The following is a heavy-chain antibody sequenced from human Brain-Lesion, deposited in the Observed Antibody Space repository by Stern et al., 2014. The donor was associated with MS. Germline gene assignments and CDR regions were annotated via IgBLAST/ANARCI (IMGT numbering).Heavy chain of an antibody. D-gene: IGHD6-19*01. J-gene: IGHJ4*02. CDR1: GGSIGRSSYY. CDR2: IFYTGST. V-gene: IGHV4-39*02. Sequence: QLQLQESGPGLVKPSETLSLTCTVSGGSIGRSSYYWGWIRQPPGKGLEWIGNIFYTGSTFYDPSLKSRVTISVATSNTHFFLSLTSVTAADTAVYYCARGAGVFDSWGQGTLVTVSP. CDR3: ARGAGVFDS.